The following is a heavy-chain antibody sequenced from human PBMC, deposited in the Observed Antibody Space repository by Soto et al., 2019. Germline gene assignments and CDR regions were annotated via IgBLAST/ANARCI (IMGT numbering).Heavy chain of an antibody. CDR1: GYSFTSYW. CDR3: ARPGYCSGGSCYDYYYGMDV. Sequence: GESLKISCKGSGYSFTSYWISWVRQMPGKGLEWMGRIDPSDSYTNYSPSFQGHVTISADKSISTAYLQWSSLKASDTAMYYCARPGYCSGGSCYDYYYGMDVWGQGTTVTAP. D-gene: IGHD2-15*01. J-gene: IGHJ6*02. CDR2: IDPSDSYT. V-gene: IGHV5-10-1*01.